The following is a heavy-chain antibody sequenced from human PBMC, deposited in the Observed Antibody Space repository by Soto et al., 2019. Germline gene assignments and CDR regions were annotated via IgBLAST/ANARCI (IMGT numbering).Heavy chain of an antibody. D-gene: IGHD5-12*01. Sequence: QITLKESGPTLVKPTQPLTLTCTFSGFSLSTRGVAMRWFRQPPGKAMEWLAPIYCAEDKWYSSSLKSRLTITDDPSKSQVVLTMTNMDPVGTATYYCAPRPRGYAYYFDYWGQGTRVTVSS. CDR2: IYCAEDK. J-gene: IGHJ4*02. V-gene: IGHV2-5*02. CDR1: GFSLSTRGVA. CDR3: APRPRGYAYYFDY.